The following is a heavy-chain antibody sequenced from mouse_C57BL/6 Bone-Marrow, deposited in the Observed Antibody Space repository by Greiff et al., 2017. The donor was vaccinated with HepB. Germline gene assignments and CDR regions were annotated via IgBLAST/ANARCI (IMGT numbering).Heavy chain of an antibody. V-gene: IGHV5-9-1*02. J-gene: IGHJ2*01. CDR2: ISSGCDYI. Sequence: DVMLVESGEGLVKPGGSLKLSCAASGFTFSSYAMSWVRQTPEKRLEWVAYISSGCDYIYYADTVKGRFTISRDNARNTLYLQMSSLKSEDTAMYYCTRDLREEDYFDYWGQGTTLTVSS. CDR1: GFTFSSYA. CDR3: TRDLREEDYFDY.